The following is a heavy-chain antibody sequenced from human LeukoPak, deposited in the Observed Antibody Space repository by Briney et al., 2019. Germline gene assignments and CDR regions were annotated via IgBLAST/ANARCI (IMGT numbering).Heavy chain of an antibody. Sequence: ASVKVSCKASGYTFTSYAMHWVRQAPGQGLEWMGWISAYNGNTNYAQKLQGRVTMTTDTSTSTAYMELRSLRSDDTAVYYCARDHLGVGEAFDIWGQGTMVTVSS. CDR1: GYTFTSYA. D-gene: IGHD3-16*01. J-gene: IGHJ3*02. V-gene: IGHV1-18*01. CDR2: ISAYNGNT. CDR3: ARDHLGVGEAFDI.